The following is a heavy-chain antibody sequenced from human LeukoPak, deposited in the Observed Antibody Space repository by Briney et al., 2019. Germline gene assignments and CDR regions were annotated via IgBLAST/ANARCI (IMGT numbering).Heavy chain of an antibody. D-gene: IGHD2-8*01. V-gene: IGHV3-30*18. CDR1: GFIFSSYA. CDR3: AKDGLMRFFDY. J-gene: IGHJ4*02. CDR2: ISNDGTNK. Sequence: PGGSLNLSCAASGFIFSSYALYWFRQAPAKGLEWVAVISNDGTNKQYADSVKGRFTISRDNSKNTLYLHMNSLRADDTAVYHCAKDGLMRFFDYWGQGTLVTVSS.